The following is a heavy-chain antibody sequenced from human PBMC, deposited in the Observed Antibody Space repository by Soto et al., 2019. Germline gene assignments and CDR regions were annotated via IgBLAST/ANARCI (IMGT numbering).Heavy chain of an antibody. CDR1: GGSIITGDFS. CDR3: ARDRSTSGYPNFDP. D-gene: IGHD3-22*01. CDR2: IYHEGST. Sequence: SETLSLTCAVSGGSIITGDFSWNWIRQPPGKGLEWVGYIYHEGSTYYNPSLKGRATISVDRSKNYFSLKLSSVTAADTGVYFCARDRSTSGYPNFDPWGKGTLVTVSS. J-gene: IGHJ5*02. V-gene: IGHV4-30-2*01.